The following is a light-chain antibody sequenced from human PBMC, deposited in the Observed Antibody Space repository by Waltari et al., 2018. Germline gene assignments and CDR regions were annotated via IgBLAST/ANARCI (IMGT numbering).Light chain of an antibody. CDR3: CSYADGNTYL. Sequence: QSALTQPRSVSGSPGQSVTISCTGTSSDVGGYMYVSWYQQRPGQAPKPLIYDLTYRPSGVPGRFSGSKSGNTASLTISGLQAEDEADYYCCSYADGNTYLFGTGTFVTVL. V-gene: IGLV2-11*01. CDR2: DLT. J-gene: IGLJ1*01. CDR1: SSDVGGYMY.